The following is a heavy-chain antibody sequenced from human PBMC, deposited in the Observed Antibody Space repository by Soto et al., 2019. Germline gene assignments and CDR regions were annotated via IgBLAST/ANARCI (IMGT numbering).Heavy chain of an antibody. CDR2: IWYDGRNK. V-gene: IGHV3-33*01. Sequence: QVQLVESGGGVVQPGRSLRLSCAASGFTFSSYGMHWVRQAPGKGLEWVAVIWYDGRNKYYADSVKGRFTISRDNSKNTLYLQMNSLRAEDTAVYYCARDTDITGTTPYYFDYWGQGTLVTVSS. D-gene: IGHD1-7*01. CDR3: ARDTDITGTTPYYFDY. J-gene: IGHJ4*02. CDR1: GFTFSSYG.